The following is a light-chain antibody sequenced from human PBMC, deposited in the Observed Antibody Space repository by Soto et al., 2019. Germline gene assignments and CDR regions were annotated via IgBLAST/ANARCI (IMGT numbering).Light chain of an antibody. Sequence: EIVLTQSPATLSLSPRERATLSCRASQSVSSSLAWYQQKPGQAPRLLIYDASNRATGIPARFSGSGSGTDFTLTISSLEPEDFAVYYCQQRSNWPPTFGGGTKVEIK. CDR2: DAS. J-gene: IGKJ4*01. CDR1: QSVSSS. V-gene: IGKV3-11*01. CDR3: QQRSNWPPT.